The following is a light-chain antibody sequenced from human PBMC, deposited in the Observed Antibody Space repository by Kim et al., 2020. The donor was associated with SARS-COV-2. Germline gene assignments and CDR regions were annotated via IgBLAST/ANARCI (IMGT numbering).Light chain of an antibody. CDR2: AAS. CDR1: QGINNN. J-gene: IGKJ2*01. Sequence: SAALGDRVTITCRASQGINNNLAWYQQKPGKVPPLLIYAASALQSGAPSRFRGRGSGTHFTLTISSLQPEDVATYYCQKYGSAPYTFGQGTKLEI. V-gene: IGKV1-27*01. CDR3: QKYGSAPYT.